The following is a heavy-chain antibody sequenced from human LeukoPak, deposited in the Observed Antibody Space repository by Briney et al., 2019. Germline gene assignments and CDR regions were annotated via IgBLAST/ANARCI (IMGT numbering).Heavy chain of an antibody. CDR1: GFTFSDYA. CDR2: IRSNAYGGTT. V-gene: IGHV3-49*03. Sequence: GGSLRLSCTASGFTFSDYAMSWFRQAPGKGLEWVGFIRSNAYGGTTEYAASVKGRFTISSDDSKSIAYLQLNSLKAEDTAVYYFTRIRLLEPSDFDYWGQRPVVTVSS. CDR3: TRIRLLEPSDFDY. J-gene: IGHJ4*02. D-gene: IGHD3-3*01.